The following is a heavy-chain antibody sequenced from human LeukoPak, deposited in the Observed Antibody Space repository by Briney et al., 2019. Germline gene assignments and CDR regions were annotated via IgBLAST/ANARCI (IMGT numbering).Heavy chain of an antibody. Sequence: GASVKVSCKASGGTFSSYAISWVRQAPGQGLEWMGGIIPIFGTANYAQKFQGRVTITADESTSTAYMELSSLRSEDTAVYYCARDWLEVPNTATALYGMDVWGQGTTVTVSS. J-gene: IGHJ6*02. CDR1: GGTFSSYA. D-gene: IGHD5-18*01. CDR2: IIPIFGTA. V-gene: IGHV1-69*01. CDR3: ARDWLEVPNTATALYGMDV.